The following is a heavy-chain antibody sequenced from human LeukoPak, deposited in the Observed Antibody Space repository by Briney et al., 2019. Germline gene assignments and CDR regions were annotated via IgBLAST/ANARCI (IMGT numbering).Heavy chain of an antibody. V-gene: IGHV1-2*02. Sequence: GASVKVSCKASGYIFTGYYIHWVRQAPGQGLEWMGWIDPNSGGTNYAQKFQGRVTMTRDTSISTAYMELSRLRSDDTAVYYCARDSCSGGSCYIDYWGQGTLVTVSS. CDR3: ARDSCSGGSCYIDY. CDR2: IDPNSGGT. J-gene: IGHJ4*02. D-gene: IGHD2-15*01. CDR1: GYIFTGYY.